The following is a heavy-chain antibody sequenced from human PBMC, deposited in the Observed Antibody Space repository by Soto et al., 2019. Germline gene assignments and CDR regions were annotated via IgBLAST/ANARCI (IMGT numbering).Heavy chain of an antibody. Sequence: SETLSLTCTVSGGSISSYYWSWIRQPPGKGLEWIGYIYYSGSTDYNPSLKSRVTISVDTSKNQFSLKLSSVTAADTAVYYCARSKYYDFWSGYPYLSHWANNWFDPWGQGTLVTVSS. J-gene: IGHJ5*02. D-gene: IGHD3-3*01. CDR1: GGSISSYY. CDR3: ARSKYYDFWSGYPYLSHWANNWFDP. V-gene: IGHV4-59*01. CDR2: IYYSGST.